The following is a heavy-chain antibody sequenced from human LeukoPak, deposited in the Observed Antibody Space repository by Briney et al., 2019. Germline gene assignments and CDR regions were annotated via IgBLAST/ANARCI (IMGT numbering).Heavy chain of an antibody. J-gene: IGHJ4*02. CDR1: GFTFSSCG. CDR3: AKNGQFSSSSTDF. D-gene: IGHD6-6*01. CDR2: ISPAGGST. Sequence: PGGSLRLSCAASGFTFSSCGMSWVRQAPGKGLEWVSGISPAGGSTYYVDSVKGGFTISRDNSKDTLCLQMTSVRAEDTAVYYCAKNGQFSSSSTDFWGQGTLVTVSS. V-gene: IGHV3-23*01.